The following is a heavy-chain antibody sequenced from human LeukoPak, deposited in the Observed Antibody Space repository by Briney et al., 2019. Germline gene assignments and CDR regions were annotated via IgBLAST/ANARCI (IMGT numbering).Heavy chain of an antibody. V-gene: IGHV3-30*02. J-gene: IGHJ4*02. D-gene: IGHD1-14*01. CDR1: GFTFSSYG. Sequence: PGGSLRLSCAASGFTFSSYGMHWVRQAPGKGLEWVAFIRYDGSNKYYADSLKGRFTISRDNSKNTLYLQMSSLRAEDTAVYYCARARIDYWGQGTLVTVSS. CDR3: ARARIDY. CDR2: IRYDGSNK.